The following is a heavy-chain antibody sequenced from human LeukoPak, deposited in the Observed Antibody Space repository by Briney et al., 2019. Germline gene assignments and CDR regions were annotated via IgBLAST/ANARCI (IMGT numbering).Heavy chain of an antibody. CDR3: ARAAVNYYDSSGYIVTGAIDY. Sequence: SETLSLTCTVSGGSISSSSYYWGWIRQPPGKGLAWIGSIYYSGSTYYNPSLKSRVTISVDTSKNQFSLKLSSVTAADTAVYYCARAAVNYYDSSGYIVTGAIDYWGQGTLVTVSS. CDR1: GGSISSSSYY. V-gene: IGHV4-39*01. CDR2: IYYSGST. J-gene: IGHJ4*02. D-gene: IGHD3-22*01.